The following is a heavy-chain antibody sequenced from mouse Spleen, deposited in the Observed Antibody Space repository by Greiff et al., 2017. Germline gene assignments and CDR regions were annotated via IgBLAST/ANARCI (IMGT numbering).Heavy chain of an antibody. CDR3: ARGDYSYYSYDVDAMDY. V-gene: IGHV1-39*01. D-gene: IGHD2-12*01. Sequence: EVQLVESGPELVKPGASVKISCKASGYSFTDYNMNWVKQSNGKSLEWIGVINPNYGTTSYNQKFKGKATLTVDQSSSTAYMQLNSLTSEDSAVYYCARGDYSYYSYDVDAMDYWGQGTSVTVSS. J-gene: IGHJ4*01. CDR1: GYSFTDYN. CDR2: INPNYGTT.